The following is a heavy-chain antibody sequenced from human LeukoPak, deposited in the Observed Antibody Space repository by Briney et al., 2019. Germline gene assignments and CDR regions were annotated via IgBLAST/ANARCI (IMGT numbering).Heavy chain of an antibody. CDR3: ARDAQWLVPEGYYYYMDV. CDR1: GVTFSRYN. Sequence: GGSLRLSCAGSGVTFSRYNMNWFRQAPGKGLERVSSISSSSRHIFYADSVKGRFTISRDNAKDSLFLQMNSLRAEDTAVYYCARDAQWLVPEGYYYYMDVWGKGTRSPSP. J-gene: IGHJ6*03. D-gene: IGHD6-19*01. CDR2: ISSSSRHI. V-gene: IGHV3-21*01.